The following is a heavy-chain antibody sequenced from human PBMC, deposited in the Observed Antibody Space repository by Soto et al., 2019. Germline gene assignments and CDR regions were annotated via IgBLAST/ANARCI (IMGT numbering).Heavy chain of an antibody. Sequence: SVKVSCKASGFTFTSSAVQWVRQARGQRLEWIGWIVVGSGNTNYAQKFQERVTITRDMSTSTAYMELSSLRSEDTAVYYCAADPFPYDSSGPPFDYWGQGTLVTISS. D-gene: IGHD3-22*01. CDR3: AADPFPYDSSGPPFDY. CDR2: IVVGSGNT. CDR1: GFTFTSSA. V-gene: IGHV1-58*01. J-gene: IGHJ4*02.